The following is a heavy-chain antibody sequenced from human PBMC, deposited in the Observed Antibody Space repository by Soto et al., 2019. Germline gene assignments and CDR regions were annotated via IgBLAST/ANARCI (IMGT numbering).Heavy chain of an antibody. CDR3: VNGKMVAAAEFFDY. CDR1: GFTFSNYA. CDR2: LSGSGGST. Sequence: EVQLLESGGGLVQPGGSLRLACAASGFTFSNYAMSWVRQAPGKGLEWVSNLSGSGGSTYYADSVKGRFTISRDNSKNTLYLQMNSLRAEDTAVYYCVNGKMVAAAEFFDYCGQGTLVRVSS. D-gene: IGHD6-13*01. J-gene: IGHJ4*02. V-gene: IGHV3-23*01.